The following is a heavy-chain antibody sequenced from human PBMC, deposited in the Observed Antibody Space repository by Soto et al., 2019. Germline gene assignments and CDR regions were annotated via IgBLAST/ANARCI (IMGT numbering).Heavy chain of an antibody. CDR1: GGSISSYY. CDR2: IYYSGIT. V-gene: IGHV4-59*01. D-gene: IGHD2-8*02. J-gene: IGHJ4*02. CDR3: ARGGGVYYFDY. Sequence: QVQLQESGPGLVKPSETLSLTCTVSGGSISSYYWSWIRQPPGKGLEWIGYIYYSGITDYNPSLKSRVTISVDTSKSQFSLKLSSVTAADTAVYYCARGGGVYYFDYWGQGTLDTVSS.